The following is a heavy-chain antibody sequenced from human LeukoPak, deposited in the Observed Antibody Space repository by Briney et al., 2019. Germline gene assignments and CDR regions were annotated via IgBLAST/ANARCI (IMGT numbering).Heavy chain of an antibody. V-gene: IGHV3-30*02. J-gene: IGHJ6*03. Sequence: GGSLRLSCAASGFTFSSYGMHWVRQAPGKGLEWVAFIRYDGSNKYYADSVKGRFTISRDNSKNTLYLQMNSLRAEDTAVYYCAKKYSSSLGSPYYYYMDVWGKGTTVTVSS. CDR2: IRYDGSNK. CDR1: GFTFSSYG. CDR3: AKKYSSSLGSPYYYYMDV. D-gene: IGHD6-6*01.